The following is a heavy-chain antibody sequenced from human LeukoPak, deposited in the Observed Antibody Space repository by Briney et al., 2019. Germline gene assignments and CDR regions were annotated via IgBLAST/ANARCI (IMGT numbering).Heavy chain of an antibody. CDR2: IYSGGST. D-gene: IGHD6-13*01. J-gene: IGHJ4*02. CDR3: ASGRYSSRPGGFDY. Sequence: GGSLRLSCAASGFTVSSNYMSWVRQAPGKGLEWVSVIYSGGSTYYADSVKGRFTISGDNSKNTLYLQMNSLRAEDTAVYYCASGRYSSRPGGFDYWGQGTLVTVSS. V-gene: IGHV3-53*01. CDR1: GFTVSSNY.